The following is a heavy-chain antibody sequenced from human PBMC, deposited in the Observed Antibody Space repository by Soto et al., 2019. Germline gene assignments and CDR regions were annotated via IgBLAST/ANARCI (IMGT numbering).Heavy chain of an antibody. CDR2: IYWDDDK. Sequence: QITLKESGPTLLKPTQTLTLTCTFSGFSLSTSGMGVGCIRQPPGKALEWLALIYWDDDKRYSPSLKSRLTITKDTSKNQVVLTMTNMDPVDTATYYCAHRRVSDARADHFDYWGQGTLVTVSS. CDR3: AHRRVSDARADHFDY. J-gene: IGHJ4*02. V-gene: IGHV2-5*02. CDR1: GFSLSTSGMG. D-gene: IGHD3-10*01.